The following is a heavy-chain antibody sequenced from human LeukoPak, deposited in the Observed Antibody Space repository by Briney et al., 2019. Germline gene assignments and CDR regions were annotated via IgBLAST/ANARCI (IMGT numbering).Heavy chain of an antibody. V-gene: IGHV4-34*01. J-gene: IGHJ5*02. CDR2: INHSGST. CDR3: ARSDTTVTGLDP. D-gene: IGHD4-17*01. Sequence: KASETLSLTCAVYGGSFSGYYWSWIRQPPGKGLEWIGEINHSGSTNYNPSLKSRVTISVDTSKNQFSLKLSSVTAADTAVYYCARSDTTVTGLDPWGQGTLVSVSS. CDR1: GGSFSGYY.